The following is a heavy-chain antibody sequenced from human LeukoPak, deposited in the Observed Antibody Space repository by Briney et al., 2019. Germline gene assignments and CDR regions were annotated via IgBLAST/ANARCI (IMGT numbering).Heavy chain of an antibody. D-gene: IGHD3-3*01. Sequence: PGGSMRLACAASAFTFSSYAMSWVRQAPGKVLEWVSSISGSGGSTLYADSGKGRFTISRDNSKNTLYLLMNSLRAEDTAVYYCARPDPPLILEWPAPDFDYWGQGTLVTVSS. J-gene: IGHJ4*02. V-gene: IGHV3-23*01. CDR2: ISGSGGST. CDR1: AFTFSSYA. CDR3: ARPDPPLILEWPAPDFDY.